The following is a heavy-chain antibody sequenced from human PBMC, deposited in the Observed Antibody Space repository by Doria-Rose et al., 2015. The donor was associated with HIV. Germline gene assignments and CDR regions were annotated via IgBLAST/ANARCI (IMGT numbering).Heavy chain of an antibody. CDR1: DGSFSGYY. CDR2: INHSGST. V-gene: IGHV4-34*01. J-gene: IGHJ6*02. CDR3: ARGLLRGGWNDVDYYYGMDV. Sequence: QVQLQQWGAGLVKPSETLSLTCAVFDGSFSGYYWSWIRQPPGQGLEWLGEINHSGSTNYKTSIKSRFTISLDTSKNLFSLKLSSVTAADTAVYYCARGLLRGGWNDVDYYYGMDVWGQGTTVTVSS. D-gene: IGHD1-1*01.